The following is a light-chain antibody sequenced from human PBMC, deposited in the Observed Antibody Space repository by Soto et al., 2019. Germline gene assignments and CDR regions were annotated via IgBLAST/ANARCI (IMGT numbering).Light chain of an antibody. CDR3: QQTYSTLIT. J-gene: IGKJ5*01. CDR1: QSITIY. Sequence: DLQMTQSPSSLSASLGDRVTITCRASQSITIYLNWYQQKPGKAPNLLIYGASSLQSGVPSRFSGSGSGTEFTLTISSLQPEDFATYYCQQTYSTLITFGQGTRLEI. CDR2: GAS. V-gene: IGKV1-39*01.